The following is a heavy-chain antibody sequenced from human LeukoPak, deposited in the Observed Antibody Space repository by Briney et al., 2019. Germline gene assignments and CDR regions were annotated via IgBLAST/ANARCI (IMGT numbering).Heavy chain of an antibody. CDR1: GFTFSSYA. D-gene: IGHD3-3*01. V-gene: IGHV3-23*01. CDR2: LSGSGGST. CDR3: AKAPIHYDFWSGYYWCFDY. J-gene: IGHJ4*02. Sequence: GGSLRLSCAASGFTFSSYAMSWARQPPGRGLEWVSALSGSGGSTYYADSVKGRFTISRDNSKNTLYLQMNSLRAEDTAVYYCAKAPIHYDFWSGYYWCFDYWGQGTLVTVSS.